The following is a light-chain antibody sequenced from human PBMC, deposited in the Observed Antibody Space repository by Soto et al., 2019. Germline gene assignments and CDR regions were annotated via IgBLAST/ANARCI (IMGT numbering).Light chain of an antibody. Sequence: IVLTHSPGTLSLSPWERATLSCRASQSVSSSYLAWYQQKPGQAPRLLIYGASSRATGIPDRFSGSGSGTDFTLTISRLEPEEFAVYYCQQYGSSLRTFGQGTKVDIK. CDR3: QQYGSSLRT. V-gene: IGKV3-20*01. CDR1: QSVSSSY. J-gene: IGKJ1*01. CDR2: GAS.